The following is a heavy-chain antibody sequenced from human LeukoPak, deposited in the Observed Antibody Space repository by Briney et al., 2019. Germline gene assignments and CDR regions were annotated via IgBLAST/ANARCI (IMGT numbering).Heavy chain of an antibody. CDR1: GFTFSSYR. V-gene: IGHV3-21*01. CDR2: ISSSSSYI. J-gene: IGHJ3*02. D-gene: IGHD5-18*01. Sequence: GGSLRLSCAASGFTFSSYRMTWVRQAPGKGLEWVSSISSSSSYIYYADSVKGRFTISRDNAKNSLYLQMNSLRAEDTVVYYCARVLDTALAFDIWGQGTMVTVSS. CDR3: ARVLDTALAFDI.